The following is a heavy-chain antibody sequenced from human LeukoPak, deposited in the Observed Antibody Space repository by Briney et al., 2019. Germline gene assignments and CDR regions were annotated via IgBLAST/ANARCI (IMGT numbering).Heavy chain of an antibody. CDR3: ARYCSSTSCGGAYYFDY. D-gene: IGHD2-2*01. J-gene: IGHJ4*02. CDR1: GYTFTSYG. V-gene: IGHV1-46*01. Sequence: GASVKVSCKASGYTFTSYGISWVRQAPGQGLEWMGIINPSGDNTWYAQKFQGRVTMTRDMATSTDYMEVNSRRSDDTAVYYCARYCSSTSCGGAYYFDYWGQGTLVTVSS. CDR2: INPSGDNT.